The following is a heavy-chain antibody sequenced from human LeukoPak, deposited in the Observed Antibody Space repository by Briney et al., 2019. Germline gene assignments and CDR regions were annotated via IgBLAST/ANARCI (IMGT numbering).Heavy chain of an antibody. CDR1: GYSFTSYW. CDR3: ASLGTILSSSAFDY. D-gene: IGHD2-8*01. CDR2: IYPGASDT. V-gene: IGHV5-51*01. Sequence: GESLKISCKGSGYSFTSYWIGWVRQMPGKGLEWMGIIYPGASDTRYSPSFQGQVTISADKSISTAHLQWSSLKASDTAMHYCASLGTILSSSAFDYWGQGTLVTVSS. J-gene: IGHJ4*02.